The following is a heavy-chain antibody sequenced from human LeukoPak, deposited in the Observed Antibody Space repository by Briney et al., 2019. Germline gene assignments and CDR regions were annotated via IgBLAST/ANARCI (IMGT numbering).Heavy chain of an antibody. J-gene: IGHJ4*02. CDR1: GYTFTSYG. CDR2: ISAYNGNT. CDR3: AREFYRPNTDY. Sequence: ASVKVSCKASGYTFTSYGISWVRQAPGQGLEWMGWISAYNGNTNYAQKLQGRVTMTTDTSTSTAYMELSSLRSEDTAVYYCAREFYRPNTDYWGQGTLVTVSS. V-gene: IGHV1-18*01. D-gene: IGHD1/OR15-1a*01.